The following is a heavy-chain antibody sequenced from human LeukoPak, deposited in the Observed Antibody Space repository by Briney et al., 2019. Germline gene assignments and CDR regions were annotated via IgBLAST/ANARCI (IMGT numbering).Heavy chain of an antibody. Sequence: SETLSLTCTVSGGSISSYYWSWIRQPPGKGLEWIGYIYYSGSTNYNPSLKSRVTISVDTSKNQFSLKLSSVTAADTAVYYCVRLDLSAAGVDAFDIWGQGTMVTVSS. CDR2: IYYSGST. J-gene: IGHJ3*02. CDR1: GGSISSYY. CDR3: VRLDLSAAGVDAFDI. V-gene: IGHV4-59*08. D-gene: IGHD6-13*01.